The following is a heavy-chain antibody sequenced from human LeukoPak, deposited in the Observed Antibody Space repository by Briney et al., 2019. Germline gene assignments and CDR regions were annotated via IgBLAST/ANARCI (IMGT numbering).Heavy chain of an antibody. CDR3: ARVALANYYYYYMDV. J-gene: IGHJ6*03. D-gene: IGHD6-6*01. CDR1: GGSISSYY. CDR2: IYYSGST. V-gene: IGHV4-59*01. Sequence: SETLSLTCTVSGGSISSYYWSRIRQPPGKGLEWIGYIYYSGSTNYNPSLESRVIISVDTSKNQFSLRLSSVTAADTAVYYCARVALANYYYYYMDVWGKGTTVTVSS.